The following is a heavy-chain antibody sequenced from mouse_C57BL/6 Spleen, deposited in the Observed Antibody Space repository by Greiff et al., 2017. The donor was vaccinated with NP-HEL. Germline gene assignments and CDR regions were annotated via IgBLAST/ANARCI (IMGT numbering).Heavy chain of an antibody. D-gene: IGHD3-1*01. Sequence: QVQLQQSGPELVKPGASVKISCKASGYAFSSSWMNWVKQRPGKGLEWIGRIYPGDGDTNYNGKFKGKATLTADKSSSTAYMQRSSLTSEDSAVYFWARRGFNWYFDVWGTGTTGTVSS. CDR1: GYAFSSSW. CDR2: IYPGDGDT. J-gene: IGHJ1*03. V-gene: IGHV1-82*01. CDR3: ARRGFNWYFDV.